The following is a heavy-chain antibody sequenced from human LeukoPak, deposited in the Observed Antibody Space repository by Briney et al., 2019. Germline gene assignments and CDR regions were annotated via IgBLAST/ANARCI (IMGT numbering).Heavy chain of an antibody. J-gene: IGHJ4*02. CDR2: ISGSGGST. CDR3: AKRAYYYGSGSSYDPLYYFDY. D-gene: IGHD3-10*01. V-gene: IGHV3-23*01. CDR1: GFTFSSYA. Sequence: GGSLRLSCAASGFTFSSYAMSWLRQAPGKGLEWVSAISGSGGSTYYADSVKGRFTISRDNSKNTLYLQMNSLRAEDTAVYCCAKRAYYYGSGSSYDPLYYFDYWGQGTLVTASS.